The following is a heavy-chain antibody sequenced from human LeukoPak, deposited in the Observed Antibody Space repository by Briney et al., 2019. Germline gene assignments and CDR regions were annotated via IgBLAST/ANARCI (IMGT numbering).Heavy chain of an antibody. CDR2: IYYSGST. CDR3: ARVNMWDAFDI. Sequence: SETLSLTCTVSGGSISSYYGSWIRQPPGKGLEWIGYIYYSGSTNYNPSLKSRVTISVDTSKNQFSLKLSSVTAADTAVYYCARVNMWDAFDIWGQGTMVTVSS. CDR1: GGSISSYY. J-gene: IGHJ3*02. D-gene: IGHD3-10*02. V-gene: IGHV4-59*01.